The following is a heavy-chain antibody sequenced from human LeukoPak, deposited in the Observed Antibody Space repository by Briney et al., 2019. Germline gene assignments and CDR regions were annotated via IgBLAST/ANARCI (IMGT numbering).Heavy chain of an antibody. CDR3: ARDGGCTAAGCPSGLFDY. J-gene: IGHJ4*02. CDR2: IYSGGTT. Sequence: GGSLRLSCAASGFSVSYYFMNWVRQAPGRGLEWVSVIYSGGTTYYGNSVKGRFTVSRDISKNTLYLQMNSLEVEDTAVYYCARDGGCTAAGCPSGLFDYWGQGILVTVSS. V-gene: IGHV3-66*01. D-gene: IGHD2-8*02. CDR1: GFSVSYYF.